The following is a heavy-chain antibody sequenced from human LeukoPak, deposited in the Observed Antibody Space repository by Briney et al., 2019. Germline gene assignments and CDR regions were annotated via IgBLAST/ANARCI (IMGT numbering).Heavy chain of an antibody. D-gene: IGHD3-10*01. CDR3: ARGGYYYGSGSYYNAYYYYYMDV. J-gene: IGHJ6*03. Sequence: SETLSLTCTVSGGSLSSYYWSWIRQPPGKGLEWIGYIYYSGSTNYNPSLTSRVTISVDTSKNQFSLKLSSVTAADTAVYYCARGGYYYGSGSYYNAYYYYYMDVWGKGTTVTISS. V-gene: IGHV4-59*01. CDR1: GGSLSSYY. CDR2: IYYSGST.